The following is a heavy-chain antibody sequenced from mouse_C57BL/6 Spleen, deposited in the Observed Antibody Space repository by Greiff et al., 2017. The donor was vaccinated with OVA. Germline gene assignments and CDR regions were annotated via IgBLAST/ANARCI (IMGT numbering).Heavy chain of an antibody. J-gene: IGHJ3*01. CDR2: IWGDGST. Sequence: VMLVESGPGLVAPSQSLSITCTVSGFSLTSYGVSWVRQPPGKGLEWLGVIWGDGSTHYHSALISRLSISQDNSTSQVFLKLNSLLTDDTATYYCAKGGLRSWFAYWGQGTLVTVSA. D-gene: IGHD1-1*01. CDR1: GFSLTSYG. V-gene: IGHV2-3*01. CDR3: AKGGLRSWFAY.